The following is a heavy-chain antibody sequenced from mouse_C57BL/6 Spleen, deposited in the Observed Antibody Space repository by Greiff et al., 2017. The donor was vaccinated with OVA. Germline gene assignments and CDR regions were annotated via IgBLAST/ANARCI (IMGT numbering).Heavy chain of an antibody. Sequence: QVQLQQSGPELVKPGASVKLSCKASGYTFTSYWMHWVKQRPGQGLEWIGNINPSNGGTNYNEKFKSKATLTVDKSSSTAYMQLSSLTSEDSAVYYCARDYYGSSPAWFAYWGQGTLVTVSA. D-gene: IGHD1-1*01. CDR1: GYTFTSYW. CDR2: INPSNGGT. V-gene: IGHV1-53*01. J-gene: IGHJ3*01. CDR3: ARDYYGSSPAWFAY.